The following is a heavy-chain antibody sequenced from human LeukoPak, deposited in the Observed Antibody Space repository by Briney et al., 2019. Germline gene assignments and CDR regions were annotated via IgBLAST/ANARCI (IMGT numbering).Heavy chain of an antibody. CDR3: AKDLVTIFGGDFDY. CDR2: ISGSGGST. J-gene: IGHJ4*02. CDR1: GFTFNNYA. Sequence: GGSLRLSCAASGFTFNNYAMNWVRQGPGKGLEWVSAISGSGGSTYYADSVKGRFTISRDNSKNTLYLQMNSLRAEDTAVYYYAKDLVTIFGGDFDYWGQGTLVTVSS. V-gene: IGHV3-23*01. D-gene: IGHD3-3*01.